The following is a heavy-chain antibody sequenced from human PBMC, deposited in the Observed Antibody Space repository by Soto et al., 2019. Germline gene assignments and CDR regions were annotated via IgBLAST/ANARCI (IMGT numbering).Heavy chain of an antibody. Sequence: ESGGGLVKPGGSLRLSCAASGFTFSNYGMNWVRQAPGKGLEWVSSISSSGNYMYYADSVKGRFTISRDNAKNSLYLQMNSLRAEDTAVYYCAIDCSSTSCYGGHFDYWGQGTLVTVSS. D-gene: IGHD2-2*01. J-gene: IGHJ4*02. CDR2: ISSSGNYM. CDR3: AIDCSSTSCYGGHFDY. V-gene: IGHV3-21*01. CDR1: GFTFSNYG.